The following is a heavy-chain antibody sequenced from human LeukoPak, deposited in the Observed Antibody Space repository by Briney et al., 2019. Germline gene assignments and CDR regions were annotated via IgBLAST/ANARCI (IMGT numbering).Heavy chain of an antibody. V-gene: IGHV3-74*01. CDR3: ARAGEGLLAYSFDI. CDR1: GFTFSSNW. CDR2: INSDGRET. Sequence: GGSLRLSCAASGFTFSSNWMHWVRQGPGKGLVWVSRINSDGRETSHADSVKGRFTISRDNAKNTLYLQMNSLRAEDTAVYYCARAGEGLLAYSFDIWGQGTMVTVSS. D-gene: IGHD1-26*01. J-gene: IGHJ3*02.